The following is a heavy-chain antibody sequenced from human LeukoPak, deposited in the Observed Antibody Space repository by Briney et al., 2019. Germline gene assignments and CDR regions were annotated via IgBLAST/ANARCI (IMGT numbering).Heavy chain of an antibody. CDR1: GGAISSYY. CDR3: ARLSHYYYGMDV. V-gene: IGHV4-59*08. J-gene: IGHJ6*02. CDR2: IYYSGST. Sequence: SETLSLTCTVSGGAISSYYWSWIRQPPGKGLEWIGYIYYSGSTNYNPSLKSRVTISVDTSKNQFSLKLSSVTAADTAVYYCARLSHYYYGMDVWGQGTTVTVSS.